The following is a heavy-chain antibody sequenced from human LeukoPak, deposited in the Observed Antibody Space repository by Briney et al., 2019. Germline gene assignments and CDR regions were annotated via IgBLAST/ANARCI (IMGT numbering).Heavy chain of an antibody. Sequence: GGSLRLSCAASGFTFDDYAMHWVRQAPGKGLEWVSGISWSSGSTAYADSVKGRFTISRDNSKNTLYLQMGSLRAEDMAVYYCARGGYCSGGSCYLSTGDYWGQGTLVTVSS. CDR3: ARGGYCSGGSCYLSTGDY. J-gene: IGHJ4*02. CDR2: ISWSSGST. V-gene: IGHV3-9*03. CDR1: GFTFDDYA. D-gene: IGHD2-15*01.